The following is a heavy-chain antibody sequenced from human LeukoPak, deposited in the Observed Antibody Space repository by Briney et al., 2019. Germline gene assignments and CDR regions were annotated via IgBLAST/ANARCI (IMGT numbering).Heavy chain of an antibody. D-gene: IGHD3-22*01. V-gene: IGHV4-39*02. CDR2: IYYSGST. CDR3: ARESYDSSGYSPFIYYYYGMDV. J-gene: IGHJ6*02. CDR1: GGSISSGSYH. Sequence: SETLSLTCTVSGGSISSGSYHWGWIRQPPGKGLEWIGSIYYSGSTYYNPSLKSRVTISVDTSKNQFSLKLSSVTAADTAVYYCARESYDSSGYSPFIYYYYGMDVWGQGTTVTVSS.